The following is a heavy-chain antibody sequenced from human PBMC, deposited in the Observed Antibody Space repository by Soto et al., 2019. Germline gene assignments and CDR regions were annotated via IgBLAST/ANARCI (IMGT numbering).Heavy chain of an antibody. CDR1: GYTLTELS. J-gene: IGHJ3*02. Sequence: QVQLVQSGAEVKKPGASVKVSCKVSGYTLTELSMHWVRQAPGKGLEWMGGFDPEDGETIYAQKFQGRVNMNEDTSTDSAYMELSSLRSEYTAVYYFTIVYCSSTSCSPAGAFDIWGQVTMVTVAS. D-gene: IGHD2-2*01. CDR2: FDPEDGET. CDR3: TIVYCSSTSCSPAGAFDI. V-gene: IGHV1-24*01.